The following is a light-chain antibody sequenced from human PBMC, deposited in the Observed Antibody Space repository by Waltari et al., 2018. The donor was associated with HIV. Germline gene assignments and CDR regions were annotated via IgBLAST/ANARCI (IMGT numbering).Light chain of an antibody. J-gene: IGKJ4*01. CDR2: GAS. V-gene: IGKV3-15*01. CDR1: PNVITN. CDR3: QQYNNWPLT. Sequence: IVITQSPASLSVSLGERATLSCRARPNVITNLAWYQQKPGQVSKLLIYGASTRATGIPARFSGSGSGTEFTLTISSLQSEDFAVYFCQQYNNWPLTFGGGTKVEI.